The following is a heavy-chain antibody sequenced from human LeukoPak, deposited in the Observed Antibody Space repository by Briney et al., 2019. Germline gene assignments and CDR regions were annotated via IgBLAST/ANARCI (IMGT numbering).Heavy chain of an antibody. CDR2: IYYSGST. D-gene: IGHD2-2*02. CDR3: ARQWGRYCSSTSCYNNYNYFDY. Sequence: SETPSLTCTVSGGSISSSSYYWGWIRQPPGKGLEWIGSIYYSGSTYYNPSLKSRVTISVDTSKNQFSLKLSSVTAADTAVYYCARQWGRYCSSTSCYNNYNYFDYWGQGTLVTVSS. J-gene: IGHJ4*02. V-gene: IGHV4-39*01. CDR1: GGSISSSSYY.